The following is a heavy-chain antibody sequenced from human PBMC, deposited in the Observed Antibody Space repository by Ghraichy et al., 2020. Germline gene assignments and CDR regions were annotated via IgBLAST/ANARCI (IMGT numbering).Heavy chain of an antibody. V-gene: IGHV3-7*03. CDR1: GLIFSSSW. CDR2: IKPDGREK. Sequence: GGSLRLSCTASGLIFSSSWMTWVRQAPGKGLEWVANIKPDGREKYYVGSVKGRFTIFRDNAKSSLYLQMNNLSAEDTAVYYCSSGVTFDIWGRGTMVTVSS. J-gene: IGHJ3*02. D-gene: IGHD3-10*01. CDR3: SSGVTFDI.